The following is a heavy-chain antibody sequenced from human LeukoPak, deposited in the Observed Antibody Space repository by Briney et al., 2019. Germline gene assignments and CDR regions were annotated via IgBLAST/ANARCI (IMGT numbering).Heavy chain of an antibody. Sequence: PGGSLRLSCAASGFTFSSYAMSWVRQAPGKGLEWVSTISGSGYNTHYPDSVRGRFTISRDNSKNTLYLHMNGLRAEDTAVYYCAKATSVTGGWFDPWGRGTLVTVSS. CDR3: AKATSVTGGWFDP. CDR1: GFTFSSYA. J-gene: IGHJ2*01. CDR2: ISGSGYNT. V-gene: IGHV3-23*01. D-gene: IGHD4-17*01.